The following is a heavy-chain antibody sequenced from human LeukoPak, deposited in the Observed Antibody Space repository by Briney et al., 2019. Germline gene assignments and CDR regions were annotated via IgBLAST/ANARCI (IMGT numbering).Heavy chain of an antibody. D-gene: IGHD5-18*01. CDR3: AKASVDTAMATPLFDY. J-gene: IGHJ4*02. V-gene: IGHV3-21*01. CDR1: GFTFSSYS. Sequence: GGSLRLSCAASGFTFSSYSMNWVRQAPGKGLEWVSSISSSSSYIYYADSVKGRFTISRDNAKNSLYLQMNSLRAEDTAVYYCAKASVDTAMATPLFDYWGQGTLVTVSS. CDR2: ISSSSSYI.